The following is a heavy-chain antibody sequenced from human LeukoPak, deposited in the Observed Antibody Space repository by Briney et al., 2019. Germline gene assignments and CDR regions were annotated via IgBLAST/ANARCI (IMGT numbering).Heavy chain of an antibody. CDR3: ARDKPQHGPGAFDI. J-gene: IGHJ3*02. Sequence: PGGSLRLPCAASGITFSNYAMTWVRQAPGKGLQWVSVISGSGDSTYYADSVKGRFTISRDNAKNTLYLQMDSLRAEDTAVYYCARDKPQHGPGAFDIWGQGTMVTVSS. D-gene: IGHD2-2*01. CDR1: GITFSNYA. CDR2: ISGSGDST. V-gene: IGHV3-23*01.